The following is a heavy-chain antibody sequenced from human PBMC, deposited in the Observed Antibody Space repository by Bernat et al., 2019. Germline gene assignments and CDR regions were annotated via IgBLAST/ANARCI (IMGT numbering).Heavy chain of an antibody. CDR3: AGSNWNDQTVP. CDR2: VYSGGSK. J-gene: IGHJ5*02. CDR1: GFIVSSNY. V-gene: IGHV3-53*02. D-gene: IGHD1-20*01. Sequence: EVQLVETGGGLIQPGGSLRLSCAASGFIVSSNYMSWVRQAPGKGLEWVSVVYSGGSKYSADSVKGRVTNSRDNTKNTLYLQMNTLGAEGTAVCYGAGSNWNDQTVPWGQGTLVTVSS.